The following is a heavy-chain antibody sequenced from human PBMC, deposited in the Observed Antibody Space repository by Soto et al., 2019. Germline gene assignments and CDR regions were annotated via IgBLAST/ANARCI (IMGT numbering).Heavy chain of an antibody. CDR2: TWHDGSNK. CDR3: ARGYYDTSGYPMLAFDI. D-gene: IGHD3-22*01. J-gene: IGHJ3*02. Sequence: QVQLVESGGGVVQPGRSLRLSCAASGFTFRSYGMHWVRQAPGKGLEWVAVTWHDGSNKYYADSVKDRFTISRDNSKSTLYLQMNSLRAEDTAVYYCARGYYDTSGYPMLAFDIWGQGTMVTVSS. CDR1: GFTFRSYG. V-gene: IGHV3-33*01.